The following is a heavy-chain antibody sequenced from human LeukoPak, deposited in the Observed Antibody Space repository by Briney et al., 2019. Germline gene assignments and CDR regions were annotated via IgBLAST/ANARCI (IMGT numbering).Heavy chain of an antibody. D-gene: IGHD3-22*01. CDR3: ARDNGSGSSGYYSDY. Sequence: ASVKVSCKASGGTFSSYAISWVRQAPGQGLEWMGWISAYNGNTNYAQKLQGRVTMTTDTSTSTAYMELRSLRSDDTAVYYCARDNGSGSSGYYSDYWGQGTLVTVSS. CDR2: ISAYNGNT. J-gene: IGHJ4*02. V-gene: IGHV1-18*01. CDR1: GGTFSSYA.